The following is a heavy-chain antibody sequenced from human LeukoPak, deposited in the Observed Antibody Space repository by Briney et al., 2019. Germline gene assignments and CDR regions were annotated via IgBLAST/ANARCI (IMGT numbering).Heavy chain of an antibody. Sequence: PSETLSLTCTVSGGSISSGGNYWSWIRQPPGKGLEWIGYIYHSGSTYYNPSLKSRVTISVDRSKNQFSLKLSSVTAADTAVYYCARGEGYFDYWGQGTLVTVSS. CDR2: IYHSGST. V-gene: IGHV4-30-2*01. CDR3: ARGEGYFDY. J-gene: IGHJ4*02. CDR1: GGSISSGGNY.